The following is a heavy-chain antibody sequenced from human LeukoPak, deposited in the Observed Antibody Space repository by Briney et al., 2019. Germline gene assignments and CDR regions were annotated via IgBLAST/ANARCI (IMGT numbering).Heavy chain of an antibody. CDR2: INWNGGST. CDR3: ARSHDGFDH. CDR1: GFTFDDYG. J-gene: IGHJ5*02. V-gene: IGHV3-20*04. Sequence: GGSLRLSCAASGFTFDDYGMSWVRQAPGKGLEWVSGINWNGGSTGYADSVKGRFTISRDNVKNSVYLQMSSLRGDDTAIYYCARSHDGFDHWGQGTLVTVSS. D-gene: IGHD5-24*01.